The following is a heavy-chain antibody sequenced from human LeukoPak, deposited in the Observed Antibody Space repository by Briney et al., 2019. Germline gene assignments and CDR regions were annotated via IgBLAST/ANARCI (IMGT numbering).Heavy chain of an antibody. CDR1: GSNFNDYW. CDR2: IYTGEFDI. Sequence: GESLQISCKGAGSNFNDYWIGWVRQLRGKGLEWVGLIYTGEFDIRYSPSFQGQVTISADKSISSAYLQWKSLKASDTAMYYCARHAFHNDNSDYYFAHWGQGTLVTVSS. D-gene: IGHD3-22*01. J-gene: IGHJ4*02. V-gene: IGHV5-51*01. CDR3: ARHAFHNDNSDYYFAH.